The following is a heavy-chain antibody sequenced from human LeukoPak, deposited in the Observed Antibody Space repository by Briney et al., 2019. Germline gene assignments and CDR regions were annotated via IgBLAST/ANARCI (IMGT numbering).Heavy chain of an antibody. Sequence: EASVKVSCKASGYTFTSYDINWVRQATGQGLEWMGWMNPNSGNTGYAQKFQGRVTMTRNTSISTAYMELSSLRSEDTAVYYCARDSGETGLTGYYTGGASFYFDYWGQGTLVTVSS. D-gene: IGHD3-9*01. V-gene: IGHV1-8*01. CDR2: MNPNSGNT. CDR1: GYTFTSYD. J-gene: IGHJ4*02. CDR3: ARDSGETGLTGYYTGGASFYFDY.